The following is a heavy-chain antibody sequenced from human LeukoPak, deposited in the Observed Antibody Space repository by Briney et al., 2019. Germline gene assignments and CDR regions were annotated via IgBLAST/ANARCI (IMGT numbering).Heavy chain of an antibody. Sequence: GGSLRLSCAASGFTFSSYAMSWVRQAPGKGLEWVSTISGSGGSIYYADSVKGRFTISRDNAKNSLYLQMNSLRAEDTAVYYCAELGITMIGGVWGKGTTVTISS. CDR3: AELGITMIGGV. V-gene: IGHV3-23*01. D-gene: IGHD3-10*02. CDR1: GFTFSSYA. CDR2: ISGSGGSI. J-gene: IGHJ6*04.